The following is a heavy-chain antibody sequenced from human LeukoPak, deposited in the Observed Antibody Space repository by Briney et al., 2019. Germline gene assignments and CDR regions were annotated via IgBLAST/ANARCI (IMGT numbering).Heavy chain of an antibody. D-gene: IGHD2-2*01. V-gene: IGHV3-23*01. J-gene: IGHJ4*02. CDR3: AKGGTGYCSSTSCLYHFDY. CDR2: ITADST. Sequence: GGSLRLSCAASGFTFSTYDMSWVRQAPGKGLEWVSTITADSTYYADSVKGRFTISRDNSKNTLYLQMKSLRAEDTAVYYCAKGGTGYCSSTSCLYHFDYWGQGTLVTVSS. CDR1: GFTFSTYD.